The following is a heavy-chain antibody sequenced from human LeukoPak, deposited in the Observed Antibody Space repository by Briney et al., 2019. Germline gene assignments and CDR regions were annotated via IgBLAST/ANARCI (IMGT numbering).Heavy chain of an antibody. Sequence: SETLSLTCTVSGGSVSSYYWSWIRQPPGKGLEWIWDIYYSGSTNDNPSRESRVTMSVDTSTNQFSLKLSSVTAADTAVYYCARELRVAATYWFDPWGQGTLVTVSS. CDR1: GGSVSSYY. CDR2: IYYSGST. CDR3: ARELRVAATYWFDP. J-gene: IGHJ5*02. D-gene: IGHD2-15*01. V-gene: IGHV4-59*02.